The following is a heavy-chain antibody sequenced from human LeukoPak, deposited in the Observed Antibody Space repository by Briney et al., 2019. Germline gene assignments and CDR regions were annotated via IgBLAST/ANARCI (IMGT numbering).Heavy chain of an antibody. D-gene: IGHD6-19*01. J-gene: IGHJ4*02. CDR1: GFTFSSDS. CDR3: ARTSTVAGPVRY. V-gene: IGHV3-21*01. Sequence: GGSLRLSCAASGFTFSSDSMNWVRQAPGRGLEWVSSISSSSSYIYYADSVKGRFTISRDNAKNSLYLQMNSLRAEDTAVYYCARTSTVAGPVRYWGQGTLVTVSS. CDR2: ISSSSSYI.